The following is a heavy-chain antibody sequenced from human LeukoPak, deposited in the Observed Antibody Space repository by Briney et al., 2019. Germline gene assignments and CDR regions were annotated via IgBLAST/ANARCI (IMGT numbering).Heavy chain of an antibody. CDR3: ARGYGDYYDSSGFDY. V-gene: IGHV4-39*07. CDR1: GGSISSSSYY. J-gene: IGHJ4*02. Sequence: SETLSLTCTVSGGSISSSSYYWGWIRQPPGKGLEWIGSIYYSGSTYYNPSLKSRVTISVDTSKNQFSLKLSSVTAAGTAVYYCARGYGDYYDSSGFDYWGQGTLVTVSS. CDR2: IYYSGST. D-gene: IGHD3-22*01.